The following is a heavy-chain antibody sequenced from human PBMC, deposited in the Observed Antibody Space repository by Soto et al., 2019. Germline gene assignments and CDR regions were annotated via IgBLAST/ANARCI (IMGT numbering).Heavy chain of an antibody. J-gene: IGHJ4*02. CDR1: GGSISSSDYY. Sequence: QVHLQESGPGLVKPSQTLSVTCTVSGGSISSSDYYWSWIRQPPGKGLEWIGYIYSSGNTYYNPSLKSRLTISVDTSKNQYSLKLTSVTAADTALYYCARGLSAPTVVTCYFDYWGQATLVTVSS. CDR2: IYSSGNT. D-gene: IGHD4-17*01. V-gene: IGHV4-31*03. CDR3: ARGLSAPTVVTCYFDY.